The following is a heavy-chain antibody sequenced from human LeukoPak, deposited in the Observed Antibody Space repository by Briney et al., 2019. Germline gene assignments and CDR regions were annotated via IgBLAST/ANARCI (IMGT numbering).Heavy chain of an antibody. Sequence: PSETLSLTCTVSGDSISSYYWSWIRQPAGKGLEWIGRIYISGSTNYNPSLKSRVTMSVDMSKNQFSLKLSSVTAADMAVYYCASSYTNYRELHYWGQGTLVTV. CDR1: GDSISSYY. J-gene: IGHJ4*02. CDR2: IYISGST. D-gene: IGHD4-11*01. V-gene: IGHV4-4*07. CDR3: ASSYTNYRELHY.